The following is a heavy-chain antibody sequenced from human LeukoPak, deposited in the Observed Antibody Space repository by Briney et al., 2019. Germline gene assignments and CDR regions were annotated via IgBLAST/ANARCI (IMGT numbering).Heavy chain of an antibody. CDR3: AREYSSSVPTSNYFDY. J-gene: IGHJ4*02. CDR2: IIPIFGTA. CDR1: GGTFSSYA. Sequence: SVKVSCKASGGTFSSYAISWVRQAPGQGLEWMGGIIPIFGTANYAQKFQGRVTITADESTSTAYMELSSLRSEDTAVYYCAREYSSSVPTSNYFDYWGQGTLVTVSS. D-gene: IGHD6-6*01. V-gene: IGHV1-69*13.